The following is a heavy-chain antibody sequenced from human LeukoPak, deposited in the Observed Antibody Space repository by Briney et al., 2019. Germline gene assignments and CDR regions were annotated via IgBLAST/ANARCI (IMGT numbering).Heavy chain of an antibody. CDR3: QLFHSVGAFDI. CDR1: GFTVSNNF. V-gene: IGHV3-66*01. Sequence: XGSLRLSCAASGFTVSNNFMSWVRQAPGKRLEWVSVIYSDGNTYYPDSVKGRFTISRDNSKNTLYLQMNSLRSEDTAVYYCQLFHSVGAFDIWGQGTMVTVSS. CDR2: IYSDGNT. J-gene: IGHJ3*02. D-gene: IGHD2-21*01.